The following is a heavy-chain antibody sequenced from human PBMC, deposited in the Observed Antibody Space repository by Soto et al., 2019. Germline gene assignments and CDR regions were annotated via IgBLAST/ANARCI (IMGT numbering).Heavy chain of an antibody. V-gene: IGHV1-18*01. CDR3: ARGGDVNYVHDMDG. CDR1: GYTFTSYG. Sequence: QVQLVQSGGEVKKPGASVKLSCTASGYTFTSYGISWVRQAPGQGLEWMGWISAYNGKTNYAQNVQGRVTMTTDTSTRTAYMDLKSLRSGDTAVYDCARGGDVNYVHDMDGWGQGTTVTVSS. J-gene: IGHJ6*02. D-gene: IGHD4-4*01. CDR2: ISAYNGKT.